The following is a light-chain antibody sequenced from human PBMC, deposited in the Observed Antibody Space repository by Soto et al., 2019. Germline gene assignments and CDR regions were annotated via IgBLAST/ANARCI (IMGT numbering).Light chain of an antibody. CDR1: QSVSSN. CDR3: EQYGSSPRT. V-gene: IGKV3-20*01. J-gene: IGKJ1*01. Sequence: EIVMTQSPATLSVSPGERATFSCRASQSVSSNLAWYQQKPGQAPRLLIYGISDRATGIPDRFSGSGSGTDFTLTISRLEPEDFAVYYCEQYGSSPRTFGQGTKVEIK. CDR2: GIS.